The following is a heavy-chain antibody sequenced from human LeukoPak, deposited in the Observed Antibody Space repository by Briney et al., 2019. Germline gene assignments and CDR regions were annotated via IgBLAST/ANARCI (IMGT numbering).Heavy chain of an antibody. J-gene: IGHJ4*02. CDR2: IYSGGST. CDR1: GFTVRSNY. Sequence: PGGSLTLSCAASGFTVRSNYMSWVRQAPGKGLEWVSVIYSGGSTYYADSVKGRFTISRDNSKNTLYLQMNSLRAEDTAVYYCARVLSGSSYDFWSGSNFDYWGQGTLVTVSS. V-gene: IGHV3-53*01. CDR3: ARVLSGSSYDFWSGSNFDY. D-gene: IGHD3-3*01.